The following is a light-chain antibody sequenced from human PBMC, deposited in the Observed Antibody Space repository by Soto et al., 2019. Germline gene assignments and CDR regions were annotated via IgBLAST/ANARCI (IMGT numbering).Light chain of an antibody. CDR1: SGYSNYK. J-gene: IGLJ1*01. V-gene: IGLV9-49*01. Sequence: QPVLTQPPSASASLGASVTLTCTLSSGYSNYKVDWYQQRPGKGPRFVMRVGTGGIVGSTGDGIPDRFSVLGSGLNRYLTIKNIQEEDESDYHCGADHGSGSHFVNVFGTGTKLTVL. CDR3: GADHGSGSHFVNV. CDR2: VGTGGIVG.